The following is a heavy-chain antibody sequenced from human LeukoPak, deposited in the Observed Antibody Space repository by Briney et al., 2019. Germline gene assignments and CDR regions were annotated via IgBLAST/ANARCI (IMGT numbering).Heavy chain of an antibody. V-gene: IGHV4-34*01. J-gene: IGHJ4*02. CDR3: ARARILTGYSPSDY. D-gene: IGHD3-9*01. CDR1: GGSFSGYY. CDR2: INHSGST. Sequence: SETLSLTCAVYGGSFSGYYWSWIRQPPGKGLERIGEINHSGSTNYNPSLKSRVTITVDTSKNQFSLKLSSVTAADTAVYYCARARILTGYSPSDYWGRGTLVTVSS.